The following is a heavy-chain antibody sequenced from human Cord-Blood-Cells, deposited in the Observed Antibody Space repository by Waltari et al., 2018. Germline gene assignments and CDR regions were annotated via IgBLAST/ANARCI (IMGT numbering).Heavy chain of an antibody. CDR3: AIDGSYYDAFDI. V-gene: IGHV1-8*01. CDR1: GYHFTSSD. J-gene: IGHJ3*02. Sequence: QVQLVQSGAEVKKPGASVKVSCKASGYHFTSSDINWVRQATGQGLEWMGWMNPNSGNTGYAQKFQGRVTMTRNTSISTAYMELSSLRSEDTAVYYCAIDGSYYDAFDIWGQGTMVTVSS. CDR2: MNPNSGNT. D-gene: IGHD1-26*01.